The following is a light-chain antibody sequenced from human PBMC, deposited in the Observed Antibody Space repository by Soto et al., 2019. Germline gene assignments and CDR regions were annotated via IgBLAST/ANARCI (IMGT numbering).Light chain of an antibody. CDR1: QGISNF. CDR2: AAS. J-gene: IGKJ1*01. V-gene: IGKV1-27*01. Sequence: DIQMTQSPSSLSASVGDRVTITCRASQGISNFLAWYQQKPGEVPKVLIYAASTLQSGVSSRFSGSGSGTDFTLTISSLQPDDVATYYCQKYNSAPRTFGQGTKVEI. CDR3: QKYNSAPRT.